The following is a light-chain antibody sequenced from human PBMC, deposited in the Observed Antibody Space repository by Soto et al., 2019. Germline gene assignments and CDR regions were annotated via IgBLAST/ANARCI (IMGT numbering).Light chain of an antibody. V-gene: IGLV3-1*01. Sequence: SYELTQPPSVSVSPGQTASITCSGNKLEDKYVCWYQQKPGQSPVLVITQDTKRPSGIPDRFSGSNSGNTATLTISGTQAMDEADYYCQAWDTATLVFGGGTKVTVL. CDR3: QAWDTATLV. CDR1: KLEDKY. J-gene: IGLJ2*01. CDR2: QDT.